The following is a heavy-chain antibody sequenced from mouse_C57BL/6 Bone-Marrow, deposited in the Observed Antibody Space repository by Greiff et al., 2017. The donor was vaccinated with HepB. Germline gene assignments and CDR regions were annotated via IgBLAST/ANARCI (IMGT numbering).Heavy chain of an antibody. CDR2: INPSTGGT. Sequence: VQLQQSGPELVKPGASVKISFKASGYSFTGYYMNWVKQSPEKSLEWIGEINPSTGGTTYNQKFKAKATLTVDKSSSTAYMQLKSLTSEDSAVYYCARRPGSSYRYFDYWGQGTTLTVSS. V-gene: IGHV1-42*01. J-gene: IGHJ2*01. CDR3: ARRPGSSYRYFDY. CDR1: GYSFTGYY. D-gene: IGHD1-1*01.